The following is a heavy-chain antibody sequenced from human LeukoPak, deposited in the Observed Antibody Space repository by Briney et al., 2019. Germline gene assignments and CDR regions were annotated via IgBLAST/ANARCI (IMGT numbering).Heavy chain of an antibody. CDR3: AKDRTRQAY. V-gene: IGHV3-7*03. Sequence: PGGSLRPSCAASGFTFSNYWMSWVRQTPGKGLGWVANIKEDGSDKYYVDSLKGRFTISRDNAKNSLYLQMNSLRAEDTAVYYCAKDRTRQAYWGQGTLVTVSS. D-gene: IGHD3-3*01. CDR1: GFTFSNYW. J-gene: IGHJ4*02. CDR2: IKEDGSDK.